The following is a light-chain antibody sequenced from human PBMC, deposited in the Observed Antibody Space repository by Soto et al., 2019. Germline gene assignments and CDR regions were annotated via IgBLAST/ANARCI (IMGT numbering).Light chain of an antibody. CDR2: EGS. V-gene: IGLV2-23*01. J-gene: IGLJ3*02. CDR3: CSYAGSSLWV. Sequence: QSVLTQPASVSGSPGQSITISCTGTSSDVGSYNLVSWYQQHPGKAPKLMIYEGSKRPSGVSNRFSGSKSGNTASLTIYGLQAEDEADYYCCSYAGSSLWVFGGGTKLTVL. CDR1: SSDVGSYNL.